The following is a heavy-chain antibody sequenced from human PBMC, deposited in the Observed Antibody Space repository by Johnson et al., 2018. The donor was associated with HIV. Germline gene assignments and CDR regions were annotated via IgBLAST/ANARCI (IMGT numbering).Heavy chain of an antibody. CDR1: GFSFSRYD. CDR3: ARDWDWGGAFDI. CDR2: IGSAGDT. Sequence: VQLVESGGGLVQPGGSLRLSCAASGFSFSRYDMHWVRQATGNGLEWVSAIGSAGDTYYPGSVKGRFTISRENAKNTLYLQMNSLRAEDTAVYYCARDWDWGGAFDIWGQGTMVTVSS. J-gene: IGHJ3*02. D-gene: IGHD3/OR15-3a*01. V-gene: IGHV3-13*01.